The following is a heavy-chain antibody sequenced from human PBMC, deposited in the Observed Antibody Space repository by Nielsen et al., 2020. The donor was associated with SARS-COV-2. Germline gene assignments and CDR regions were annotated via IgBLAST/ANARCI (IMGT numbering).Heavy chain of an antibody. J-gene: IGHJ5*02. CDR1: GYSFTTHW. CDR3: ARQFRGDGNFRNWFDP. CDR2: IYPSNSET. Sequence: GESLKISCKGSGYSFTTHWIAWVRQMPGKGLEWMGIIYPSNSETQYSPSFHGQATLSVDKSVNTAYLQWTSLKDSDTATYYCARQFRGDGNFRNWFDPWGQGTLVTVSS. D-gene: IGHD1-1*01. V-gene: IGHV5-51*01.